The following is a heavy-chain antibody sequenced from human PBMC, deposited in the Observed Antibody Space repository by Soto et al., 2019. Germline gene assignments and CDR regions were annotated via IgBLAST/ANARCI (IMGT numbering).Heavy chain of an antibody. CDR2: ISWNSGSI. CDR3: AKDIGCSGGSCYDAFDI. D-gene: IGHD2-15*01. J-gene: IGHJ3*02. Sequence: GGSLRLSCAASGFTFDDYAMHWVRQAPGKGLEWVSGISWNSGSIGYADSVKGRFTISRDDAKNSLYLQMNSLRAEDTALYYCAKDIGCSGGSCYDAFDIWGQGTMVTVSS. CDR1: GFTFDDYA. V-gene: IGHV3-9*01.